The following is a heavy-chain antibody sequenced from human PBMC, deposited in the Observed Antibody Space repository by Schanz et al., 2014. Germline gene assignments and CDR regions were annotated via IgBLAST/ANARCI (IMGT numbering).Heavy chain of an antibody. CDR3: ASERGYSYGYGAFDI. D-gene: IGHD5-18*01. Sequence: QVQLVESGGGVVQPGRSLRLSCAASGFTFSNYGLHWVRQAPGKGPEWVAKINPDGSGKYYVVSVEGRFTISRDNSKNTLYLQMNSLRAEDTALYYCASERGYSYGYGAFDIWGQGTMVTVSS. V-gene: IGHV3-33*08. CDR2: INPDGSGK. CDR1: GFTFSNYG. J-gene: IGHJ3*02.